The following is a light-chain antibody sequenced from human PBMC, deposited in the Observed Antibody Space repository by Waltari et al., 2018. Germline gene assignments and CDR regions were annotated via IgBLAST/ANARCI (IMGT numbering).Light chain of an antibody. CDR1: QSIRSN. J-gene: IGKJ1*01. CDR2: GAS. V-gene: IGKV3-15*01. CDR3: QQYDNWLGT. Sequence: EIVMTQSPATLSVFPGERATLSCRASQSIRSNLAWYQLKPGQAPRLLIYGASTRATGIPARFSGSASGTEFTLTISSLQSEDFAVYFCQQYDNWLGTFGQGTKVEIK.